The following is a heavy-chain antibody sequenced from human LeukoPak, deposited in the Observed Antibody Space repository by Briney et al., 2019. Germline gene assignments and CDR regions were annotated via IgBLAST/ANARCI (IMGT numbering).Heavy chain of an antibody. D-gene: IGHD5-18*01. CDR2: IYYSGST. J-gene: IGHJ6*02. CDR1: GGSISSYY. Sequence: SETLSLTCTVSGGSISSYYWSWIRQPPGKGLEWIGYIYYSGSTNYNPSLKSRVNISVDTSKNQFSLKLSSVTAADTAVYYCASSGYSYGFGYYYYYGMDVWGQGTTVTVSS. V-gene: IGHV4-59*01. CDR3: ASSGYSYGFGYYYYYGMDV.